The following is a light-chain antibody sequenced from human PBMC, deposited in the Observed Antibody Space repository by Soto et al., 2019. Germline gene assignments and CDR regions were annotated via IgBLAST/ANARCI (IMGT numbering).Light chain of an antibody. CDR1: QSLTTNY. V-gene: IGKV3-20*01. Sequence: EIVLTQSPGTLSLSPGERATLSCRASQSLTTNYLAWYQRKPGQAPGLLIYGASSRATDIPRRFSGSGSGTDFTLTITRLEPEDFAVYSCQQYGDSPPTFGQGTKV. CDR3: QQYGDSPPT. J-gene: IGKJ1*01. CDR2: GAS.